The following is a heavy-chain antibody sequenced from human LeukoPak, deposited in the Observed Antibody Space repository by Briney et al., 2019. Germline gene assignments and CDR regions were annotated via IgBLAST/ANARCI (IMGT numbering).Heavy chain of an antibody. V-gene: IGHV1-8*01. CDR1: GYTFTSYD. J-gene: IGHJ4*02. CDR2: MNPNSGRT. Sequence: ASVKVSCKASGYTFTSYDINWVRQATGQGLEWMGWMNPNSGRTGYAQNFQGRITITRNTSISTAYMELSSLRSEDTAVYYCARETSSRYFDYWGQGTLVTVSS. CDR3: ARETSSRYFDY.